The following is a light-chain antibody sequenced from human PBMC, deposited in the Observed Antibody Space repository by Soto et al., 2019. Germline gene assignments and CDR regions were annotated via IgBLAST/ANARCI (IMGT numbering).Light chain of an antibody. V-gene: IGKV1-39*01. CDR3: QESYSTPLT. J-gene: IGKJ4*01. CDR2: GAS. Sequence: DLQMAQSPSALSASVGDRVTITCRTRQSISRYLNWYQQKPGRAPKLLIYGASTLESGVPSRFSGSGSGTDFTLTINNLQPEDFASYFCQESYSTPLTFGGGTKVDI. CDR1: QSISRY.